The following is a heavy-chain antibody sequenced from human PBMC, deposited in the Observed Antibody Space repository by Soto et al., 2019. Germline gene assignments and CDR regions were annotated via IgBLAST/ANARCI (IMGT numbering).Heavy chain of an antibody. J-gene: IGHJ5*02. CDR1: GFIFSDYG. CDR3: GNGYWREDSLGYYSSFDP. V-gene: IGHV3-30*03. D-gene: IGHD3-22*01. Sequence: GGSLRLSCAASGFIFSDYGMHWIRQAPGKGLEWVAVISHDGSNKYYSDSVKGRFTISRDNSKNTLYLQMDSLRAEDTAVFYCGNGYWREDSLGYYSSFDPWGQGTLVTVSS. CDR2: ISHDGSNK.